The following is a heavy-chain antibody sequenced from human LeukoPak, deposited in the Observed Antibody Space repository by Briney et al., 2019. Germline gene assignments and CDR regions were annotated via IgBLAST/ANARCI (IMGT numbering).Heavy chain of an antibody. J-gene: IGHJ6*03. CDR1: GGSLSSYF. CDR2: IYYSGSA. D-gene: IGHD3-10*01. CDR3: ARVDIGSRSYYRYYYYMDV. V-gene: IGHV4-59*12. Sequence: SETLSLTCTVSGGSLSSYFWSWIRQPPGKGLEWIGYIYYSGSANYKHSLKRRVTISIETSKNQFSLKLSSVTAADTAVYYCARVDIGSRSYYRYYYYMDVWGKGTTVTVSS.